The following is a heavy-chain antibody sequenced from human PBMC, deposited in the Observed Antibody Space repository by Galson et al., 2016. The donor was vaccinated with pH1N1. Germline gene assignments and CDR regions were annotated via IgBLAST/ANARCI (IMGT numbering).Heavy chain of an antibody. V-gene: IGHV3-30*01. Sequence: SLRLSCAASGFTFSSDAMHWVRQVPGKGLEWVAVISYDGSKKFYADSVKGRFTISRDNSKNTLYLHMNRLRPEDTAVYFCAREQWPKAFDIWGQGRVVTVSS. J-gene: IGHJ3*02. CDR3: AREQWPKAFDI. CDR1: GFTFSSDA. CDR2: ISYDGSKK. D-gene: IGHD6-19*01.